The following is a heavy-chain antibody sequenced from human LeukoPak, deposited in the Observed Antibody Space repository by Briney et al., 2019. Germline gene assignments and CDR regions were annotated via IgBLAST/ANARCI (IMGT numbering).Heavy chain of an antibody. V-gene: IGHV3-23*01. CDR2: ISGSGGST. J-gene: IGHJ4*02. CDR3: AKDRGYYVDTGTINF. CDR1: GFTFSSYA. Sequence: GGSLRLSCAASGFTFSSYAMSWVRQAPGKGLEWVSAISGSGGSTYYADSVKGRFTISRDNSKNTLYLQMNSLRAEDSAVYYCAKDRGYYVDTGTINFWGQGTLVTVSS. D-gene: IGHD3-22*01.